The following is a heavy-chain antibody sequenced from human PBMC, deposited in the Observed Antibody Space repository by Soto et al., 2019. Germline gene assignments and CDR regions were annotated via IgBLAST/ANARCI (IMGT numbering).Heavy chain of an antibody. CDR3: ARFTGYSSGWYNWFDP. CDR1: GGSISSGGYY. D-gene: IGHD6-19*01. CDR2: ISYSGST. V-gene: IGHV4-31*03. J-gene: IGHJ5*02. Sequence: SETLSLTCTVSGGSISSGGYYWSWIRQHPGKGLEWIGYISYSGSTYYNPSLWSRVTTSVDTSKNQFSPKLNSLTAADTAVYYCARFTGYSSGWYNWFDPWGRGTLVTV.